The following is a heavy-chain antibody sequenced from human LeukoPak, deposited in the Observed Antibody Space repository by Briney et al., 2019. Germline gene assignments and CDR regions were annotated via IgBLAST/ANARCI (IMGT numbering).Heavy chain of an antibody. CDR2: IYTSGST. Sequence: PSETLSLTCTVSGGSISRYYWSWIRQPAGKGLEWIGRIYTSGSTNYNPSLKSRVTMSVDTSKHQISLKLSAVTAADSAVYYWARGYYGSGSGPWGQGTLVTVSS. V-gene: IGHV4-4*07. CDR3: ARGYYGSGSGP. J-gene: IGHJ5*02. CDR1: GGSISRYY. D-gene: IGHD3-10*01.